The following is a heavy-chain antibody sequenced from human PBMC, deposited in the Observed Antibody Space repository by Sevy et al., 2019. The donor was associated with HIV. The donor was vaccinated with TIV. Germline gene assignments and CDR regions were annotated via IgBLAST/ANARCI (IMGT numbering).Heavy chain of an antibody. D-gene: IGHD2-2*01. CDR3: ARDHVVVEPLANYGMDV. V-gene: IGHV3-11*01. CDR1: GFIFSDFY. CDR2: ISSRGSTI. J-gene: IGHJ6*02. Sequence: GGSLRLSCAASGFIFSDFYMSWVRQAPGKGLEWISYISSRGSTIYYADPVKGRFTISRDNAKNSLYLQMNSLTAADTAVYYCARDHVVVEPLANYGMDVWGQGTTVTVSS.